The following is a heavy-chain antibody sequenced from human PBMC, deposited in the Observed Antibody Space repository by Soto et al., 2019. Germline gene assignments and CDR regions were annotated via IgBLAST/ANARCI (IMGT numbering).Heavy chain of an antibody. J-gene: IGHJ6*02. CDR2: INHSGST. CDR1: GGSFSGYY. Sequence: PSETLSLTCAVYGGSFSGYYWSWIRQPPGKGLEWIGEINHSGSTNYNPSLKSRVTISVDTSKNQFSLKLSSVTAADTAVYYCARGQFDIAAAGGYYYYGMDVWGQGTTVTAP. V-gene: IGHV4-34*01. CDR3: ARGQFDIAAAGGYYYYGMDV. D-gene: IGHD6-13*01.